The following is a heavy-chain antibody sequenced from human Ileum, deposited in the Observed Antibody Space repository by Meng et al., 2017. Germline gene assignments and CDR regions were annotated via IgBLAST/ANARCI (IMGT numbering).Heavy chain of an antibody. CDR3: VRHGGKYFDS. CDR2: IYLAGSP. Sequence: GPLQGSGPGLVEPSGTLSLTCTGSGGSISSSVYWSWVRQSPGKELEWIGQIYLAGSPNYNPSLESRVTISVDKSKNQFSLRLTSVTAADTAIFYCVRHGGKYFDSWGQGTLVTVSS. V-gene: IGHV4-4*02. CDR1: GGSISSSVY. J-gene: IGHJ4*02. D-gene: IGHD2-15*01.